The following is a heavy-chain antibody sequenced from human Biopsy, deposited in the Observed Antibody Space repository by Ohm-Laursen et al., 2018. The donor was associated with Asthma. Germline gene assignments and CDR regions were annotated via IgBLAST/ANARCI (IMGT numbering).Heavy chain of an antibody. D-gene: IGHD4-17*01. CDR3: ARGGYDGDRRHHNGLDV. J-gene: IGHJ6*02. V-gene: IGHV1-69*13. Sequence: SVKVSCQAHGDILSSFGIKWARKAPGQGLEWLGGVIPIYGTIHTAQKFQGRVTITADESTSTAYMELTSLRKEDTAVYYCARGGYDGDRRHHNGLDVWGQGTTVTVSS. CDR2: VIPIYGTI. CDR1: GDILSSFG.